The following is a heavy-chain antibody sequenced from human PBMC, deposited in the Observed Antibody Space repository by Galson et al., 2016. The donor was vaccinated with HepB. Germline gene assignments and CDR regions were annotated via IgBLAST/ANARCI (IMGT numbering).Heavy chain of an antibody. V-gene: IGHV3-23*01. D-gene: IGHD3-22*01. CDR1: GFTFSYYA. CDR3: AKARPITMILVLGGADFDY. Sequence: SLRLSCAASGFTFSYYAMSWVRQAPGKGLEWVSAISSSGGSTYYADSVKGRFTISRDNSKTTLYLQMNSLRAEDTAVYYCAKARPITMILVLGGADFDYWGQGTLVTVSS. J-gene: IGHJ4*02. CDR2: ISSSGGST.